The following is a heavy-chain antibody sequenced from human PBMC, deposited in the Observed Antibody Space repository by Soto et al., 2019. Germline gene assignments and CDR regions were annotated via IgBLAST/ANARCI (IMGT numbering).Heavy chain of an antibody. Sequence: GGSTRLSCAASGLTLSSYAMSWVRQAPGKGLEWVSAISGSGGSTYYADSVKGRFTISRDNSKNTLYLQMNSLRAEDTAVYYCAKDGDYGDYPGAFDIWGQGTMVTVSS. CDR2: ISGSGGST. CDR3: AKDGDYGDYPGAFDI. CDR1: GLTLSSYA. J-gene: IGHJ3*02. D-gene: IGHD4-17*01. V-gene: IGHV3-23*01.